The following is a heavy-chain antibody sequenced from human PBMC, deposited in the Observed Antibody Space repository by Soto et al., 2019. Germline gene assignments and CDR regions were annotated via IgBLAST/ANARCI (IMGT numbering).Heavy chain of an antibody. CDR2: ISYDGSNK. J-gene: IGHJ4*02. CDR3: AKEKEAAYYYDSSGYPGGGFE. D-gene: IGHD3-22*01. CDR1: GXTFSSYS. Sequence: GSLRLSCAASGXTFSSYSMHWVRQAPGKGLEWVAVISYDGSNKYYADSVKCLFTISIYNSKNTLYLQMNRLRSEDTALYYFAKEKEAAYYYDSSGYPGGGFEWGQGTLGTVSS. V-gene: IGHV3-30*18.